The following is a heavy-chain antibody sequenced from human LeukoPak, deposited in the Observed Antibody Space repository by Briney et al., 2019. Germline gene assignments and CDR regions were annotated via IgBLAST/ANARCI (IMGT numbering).Heavy chain of an antibody. CDR2: IKQDGSEK. V-gene: IGHV3-7*01. CDR3: ARDSGIQLWLPGSYSNYFDY. CDR1: GFTFSSYW. Sequence: GGSLRLSCAASGFTFSSYWMSWVRQAPGKGLEWVANIKQDGSEKYYVDSVKGRFTISRDNANNSLYLQMNSLRAEDTAVYYCARDSGIQLWLPGSYSNYFDYWGKGTLVTVSS. D-gene: IGHD5-18*01. J-gene: IGHJ4*02.